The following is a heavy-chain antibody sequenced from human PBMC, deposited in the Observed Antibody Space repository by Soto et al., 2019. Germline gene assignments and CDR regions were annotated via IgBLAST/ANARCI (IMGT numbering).Heavy chain of an antibody. V-gene: IGHV3-66*01. Sequence: EVQLVESGGDLVQRGGSLRLSCAASEFIVSDNYMSWVRQAPGKGLEWVSLIYRGGSTYYADSVKGRFTISRDSSKNTLYLQMNSLSAEDTAVYYCARDDGRYWGQGTLVTVSS. CDR3: ARDDGRY. J-gene: IGHJ4*02. CDR1: EFIVSDNY. CDR2: IYRGGST.